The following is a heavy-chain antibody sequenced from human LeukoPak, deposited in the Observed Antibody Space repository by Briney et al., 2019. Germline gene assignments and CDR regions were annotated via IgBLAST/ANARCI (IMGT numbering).Heavy chain of an antibody. CDR3: AREGIKYQLLLDY. D-gene: IGHD2-2*01. V-gene: IGHV3-23*01. CDR1: GFTFTSYA. CDR2: ISGGGAGT. Sequence: PGGSLRLSCAASGFTFTSYAMSWVRQAPGKGLEWVSAISGGGAGTYYADSVKGRFTISRDNAKNSLYLQMNSLRAEDTAVYYCAREGIKYQLLLDYWGQGTLVTVSS. J-gene: IGHJ4*02.